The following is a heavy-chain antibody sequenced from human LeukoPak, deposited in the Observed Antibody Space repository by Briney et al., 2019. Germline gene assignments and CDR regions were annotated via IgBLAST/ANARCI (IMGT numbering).Heavy chain of an antibody. CDR2: IYYSGST. V-gene: IGHV4-59*01. D-gene: IGHD1-26*01. CDR1: GGSISAYY. Sequence: SETLSLTCTVSGGSISAYYWSWIRQPPGKGLEWIGYIYYSGSTNYNPSLRSRVTISVDTSKNQFSLKLSSVTAADTAVYYCAKGGEITWELGWFDPWGQGTLVTVSS. CDR3: AKGGEITWELGWFDP. J-gene: IGHJ5*02.